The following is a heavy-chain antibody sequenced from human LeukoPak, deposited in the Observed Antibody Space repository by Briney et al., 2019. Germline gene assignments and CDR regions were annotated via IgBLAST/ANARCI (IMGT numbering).Heavy chain of an antibody. D-gene: IGHD3-10*01. Sequence: GGSLRLSCAASGSSLSSNSMNWFRQAPGKGLEWVSSMSTSATYIHYADSVKGRFTMSRDNAKNSLYLQMNSLRAEDTAVYYCARAPGQGPEWGQGTLVTVSS. CDR1: GSSLSSNS. J-gene: IGHJ4*02. CDR2: MSTSATYI. V-gene: IGHV3-21*06. CDR3: ARAPGQGPE.